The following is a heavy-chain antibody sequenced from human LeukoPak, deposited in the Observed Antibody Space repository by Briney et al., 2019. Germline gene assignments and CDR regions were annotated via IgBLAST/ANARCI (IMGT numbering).Heavy chain of an antibody. D-gene: IGHD5-12*01. V-gene: IGHV4-34*01. CDR1: GGSFSGYY. Sequence: PSETLSLTCAVYGGSFSGYYWSWIRQPPGKGLEWIGEINHSGSTNYNPSLKSRVTISVDTSKNQFSLELSSVTAADTAVYYCARGGYENYYMDVWGKGTTVTVSS. CDR3: ARGGYENYYMDV. CDR2: INHSGST. J-gene: IGHJ6*03.